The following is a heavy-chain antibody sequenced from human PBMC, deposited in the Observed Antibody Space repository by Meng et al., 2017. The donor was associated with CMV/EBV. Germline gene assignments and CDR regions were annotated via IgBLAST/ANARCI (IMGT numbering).Heavy chain of an antibody. CDR1: GFTFSSYA. Sequence: GVLKISCAASGFTFSSYAMSWVRQAPGKGLEWVSAISGSGGSTYYADSMKGRFTISRDNSKNTLYLQMNSLRAEDTAVYYCAKGGSSGWIGRYWGQGTLVTVSS. V-gene: IGHV3-23*01. J-gene: IGHJ4*02. CDR2: ISGSGGST. CDR3: AKGGSSGWIGRY. D-gene: IGHD6-19*01.